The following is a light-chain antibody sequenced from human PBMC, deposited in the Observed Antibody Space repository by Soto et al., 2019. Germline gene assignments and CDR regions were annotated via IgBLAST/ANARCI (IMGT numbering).Light chain of an antibody. Sequence: EIVLTQSPGTLSLSPGEIATLSCRASQSVSGSYLAWYQQKPGQAPRLLIYGASSRATGIPDRFSGSGSGTDFTLTISRLEPEDFAVYYCQQYGSSPLTFGGGTKVDIK. CDR2: GAS. CDR3: QQYGSSPLT. CDR1: QSVSGSY. V-gene: IGKV3-20*01. J-gene: IGKJ4*01.